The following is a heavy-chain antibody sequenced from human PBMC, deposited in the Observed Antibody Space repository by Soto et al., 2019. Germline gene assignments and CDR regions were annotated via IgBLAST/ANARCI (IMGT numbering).Heavy chain of an antibody. D-gene: IGHD6-6*01. CDR2: ISANGGSA. CDR3: ARIATVSSNFDY. V-gene: IGHV3-23*01. Sequence: EVPLLESGGGLVQPGGSLRLSCAASGFTFSSHAMGWVRQAPGKGLEWVSAISANGGSAFYGDSVKGRVTISRANSKNTLSLQMYSLRVEDTACYYWARIATVSSNFDYWGQGTLYTVAS. J-gene: IGHJ4*02. CDR1: GFTFSSHA.